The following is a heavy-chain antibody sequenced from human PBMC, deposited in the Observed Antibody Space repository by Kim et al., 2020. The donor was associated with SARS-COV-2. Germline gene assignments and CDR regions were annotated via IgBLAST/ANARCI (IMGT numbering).Heavy chain of an antibody. V-gene: IGHV1-69*13. J-gene: IGHJ6*02. Sequence: SVKVSCKASGGTFSSYAISWVRQAPGQGLEWMGGIIPIFGTANYAQKFQGRVTITADESTSTAYMELSSLRSEDTAVYYCARSYRYCSSTSCHYYYYGMEVWGQGTTVTVSS. CDR3: ARSYRYCSSTSCHYYYYGMEV. D-gene: IGHD2-2*01. CDR1: GGTFSSYA. CDR2: IIPIFGTA.